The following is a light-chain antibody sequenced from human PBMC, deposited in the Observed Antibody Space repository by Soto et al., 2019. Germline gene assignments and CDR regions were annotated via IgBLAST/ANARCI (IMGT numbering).Light chain of an antibody. V-gene: IGLV2-14*01. J-gene: IGLJ1*01. CDR1: SSDIGDYNY. CDR2: GVN. CDR3: SSYTSSITYV. Sequence: QSVLTQPASVSGSPGQSITISCTGTSSDIGDYNYVSWYQQRPEKAPELMIYGVNNRPPGVSNRFSGSKSGNTASLTISGLQADDAADYYFSSYTSSITYVFGTGTKLTVL.